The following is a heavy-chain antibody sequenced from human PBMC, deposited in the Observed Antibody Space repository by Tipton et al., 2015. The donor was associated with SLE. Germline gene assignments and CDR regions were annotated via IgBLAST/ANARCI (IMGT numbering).Heavy chain of an antibody. CDR1: GGSISGNS. V-gene: IGHV4-38-2*02. J-gene: IGHJ4*02. CDR2: IYHTGRT. D-gene: IGHD1-1*01. Sequence: GLVKPSETLSLICTVSGGSISGNSWTWIRQSPGKGLEWIGSIYHTGRTYYNASLESRVMMSVDKSRNQFSLKLNSLTAADTAVYYCARGTTSPFDHWGQGTLVTVSS. CDR3: ARGTTSPFDH.